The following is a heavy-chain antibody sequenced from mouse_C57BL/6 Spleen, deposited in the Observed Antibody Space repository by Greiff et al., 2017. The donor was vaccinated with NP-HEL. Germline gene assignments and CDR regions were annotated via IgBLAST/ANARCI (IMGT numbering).Heavy chain of an antibody. V-gene: IGHV1-80*01. CDR1: GYAFSSYW. CDR3: ARHYGPKDWYFDV. D-gene: IGHD1-2*01. J-gene: IGHJ1*03. CDR2: IYPGDGDT. Sequence: QVQLQQSGAELVKPGASVKISCTASGYAFSSYWMNWVKQRPGKGLEWIGQIYPGDGDTNYNGKFKGKATLTADKSSSTAYMQLSSLTSEDSAVYFCARHYGPKDWYFDVWGTGTTVTVSS.